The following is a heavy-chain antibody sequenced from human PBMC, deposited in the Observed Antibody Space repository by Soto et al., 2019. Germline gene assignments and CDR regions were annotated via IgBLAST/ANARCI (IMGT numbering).Heavy chain of an antibody. CDR2: IYDNGGA. V-gene: IGHV4-31*03. CDR1: GDSISSGGYY. J-gene: IGHJ4*02. CDR3: ARVKGGTSRRAFDS. D-gene: IGHD2-15*01. Sequence: TLSLTCTVSGDSISSGGYYWSWIRQHPGKGLEWIGYIYDNGGAYYSPSLKGRVTISIDKSANQFSLRLTSVTVADTAVYYCARVKGGTSRRAFDSWGQGTLVTVSS.